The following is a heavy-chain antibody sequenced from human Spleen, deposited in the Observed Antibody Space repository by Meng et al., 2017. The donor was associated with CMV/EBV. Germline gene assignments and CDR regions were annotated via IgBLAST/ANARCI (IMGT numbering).Heavy chain of an antibody. J-gene: IGHJ6*02. D-gene: IGHD5-12*01. CDR2: VYIGGAT. CDR3: AGDPGLPNGMSV. CDR1: GFIVRNNY. Sequence: SCGASGFIVRNNYMSWVRQAPGKGLEWVSVVYIGGATHYTDSVKGRFTISSDTSENTLYLHMNSLRVEDTAVYYCAGDPGLPNGMSVWGPGTTVTVSS. V-gene: IGHV3-53*01.